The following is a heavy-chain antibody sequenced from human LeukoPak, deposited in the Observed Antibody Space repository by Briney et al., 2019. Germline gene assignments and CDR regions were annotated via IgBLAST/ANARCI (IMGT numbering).Heavy chain of an antibody. Sequence: ASVKVSCKASGYTFTSYGISWVRQAPGQGLEWMGWISAYNGNTNYAQKLQGRVTMTTDTSTSTAYMELRSLRSDDTAVYYCARDLTVWAAAGPDSGWFDPWGQGTLVTVSS. V-gene: IGHV1-18*01. CDR2: ISAYNGNT. CDR1: GYTFTSYG. D-gene: IGHD6-13*01. J-gene: IGHJ5*02. CDR3: ARDLTVWAAAGPDSGWFDP.